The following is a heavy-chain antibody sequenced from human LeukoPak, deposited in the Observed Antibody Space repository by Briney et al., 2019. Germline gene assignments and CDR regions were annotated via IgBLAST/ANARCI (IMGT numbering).Heavy chain of an antibody. V-gene: IGHV4-4*07. J-gene: IGHJ4*02. D-gene: IGHD2-15*01. CDR2: IYTSGST. Sequence: SETLSLTCTVSGGSISTYYWSWIRQPAGKGLEWIGRIYTSGSTNYNPSLKSRVTMSVDMSRNQFSLKLSSVTAADTAVYYCARDVSVVAYWFDYWGQGTLATVSS. CDR1: GGSISTYY. CDR3: ARDVSVVAYWFDY.